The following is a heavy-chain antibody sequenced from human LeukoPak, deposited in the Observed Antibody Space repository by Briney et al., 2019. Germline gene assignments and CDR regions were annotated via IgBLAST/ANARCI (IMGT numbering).Heavy chain of an antibody. Sequence: GESLKISCQACGYSFTNYWIGWVRQMPGKGLEWMGIIYPGDSTTIYSPSFEGQVTMSADKSISTAYLQWSSLKASDTAKYYCARSFSMVRVVTDFDHWGQGTLVTVSS. J-gene: IGHJ4*02. D-gene: IGHD3-10*01. CDR2: IYPGDSTT. CDR1: GYSFTNYW. V-gene: IGHV5-51*01. CDR3: ARSFSMVRVVTDFDH.